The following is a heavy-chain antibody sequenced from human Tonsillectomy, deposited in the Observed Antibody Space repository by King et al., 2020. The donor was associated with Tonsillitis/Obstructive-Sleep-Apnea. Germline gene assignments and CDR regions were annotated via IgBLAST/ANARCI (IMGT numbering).Heavy chain of an antibody. J-gene: IGHJ6*03. Sequence: QLQESGPGLVMPSETLSLTCTVSGGSIKNYYWTWVRQTPGKGLEWIGYIYNSGTTHFNPSLKSRVTMSADKNQLSQRLTSVTPADTAVYYCARGRSSVKNYYMDVWGKGTAVAVSS. V-gene: IGHV4-59*01. CDR2: IYNSGTT. CDR1: GGSIKNYY. D-gene: IGHD6-6*01. CDR3: ARGRSSVKNYYMDV.